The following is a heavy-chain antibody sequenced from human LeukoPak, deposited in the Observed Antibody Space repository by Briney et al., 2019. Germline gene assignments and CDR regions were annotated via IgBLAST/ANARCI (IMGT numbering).Heavy chain of an antibody. V-gene: IGHV3-48*04. D-gene: IGHD3-10*01. J-gene: IGHJ5*02. CDR1: GFTFSSYS. CDR3: SRHRGLLWSAT. Sequence: QSGGSLRLSCAASGFTFSSYSMNWVRQAPGKGLEWVSYISSSGSTIYYADSVKGRFTISRDNAKNSLYLQMSSLRAEDTAVYYCSRHRGLLWSATWGQGTLVTVSS. CDR2: ISSSGSTI.